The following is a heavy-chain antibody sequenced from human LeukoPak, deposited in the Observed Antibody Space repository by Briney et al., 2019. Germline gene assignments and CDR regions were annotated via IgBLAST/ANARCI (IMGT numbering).Heavy chain of an antibody. CDR1: GGTFSSYA. CDR2: IIPIFGTA. J-gene: IGHJ4*02. Sequence: SVKVSCKASGGTFSSYAISWVRQAPGQGLEWMGGIIPIFGTANYAQKFQGRVTITADESTSTAYMELSSLRSEDTAVYYCASVDKAGPYYDSSGYHDYWGQGTLVTVSS. V-gene: IGHV1-69*13. D-gene: IGHD3-22*01. CDR3: ASVDKAGPYYDSSGYHDY.